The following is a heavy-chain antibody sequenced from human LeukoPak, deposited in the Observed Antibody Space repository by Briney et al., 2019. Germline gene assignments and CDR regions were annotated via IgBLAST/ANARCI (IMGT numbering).Heavy chain of an antibody. CDR1: GGSISSSSYY. CDR2: IYYSGST. V-gene: IGHV4-39*07. J-gene: IGHJ4*02. Sequence: SETLSLTCTVSGGSISSSSYYWGWIRQPPGKGLEWIGSIYYSGSTYYNPSLKSRVTISVDRSKNQFSLKLSSVTAADTAVYYCASYYDSSGSDYWGQGTLVTVSS. D-gene: IGHD3-22*01. CDR3: ASYYDSSGSDY.